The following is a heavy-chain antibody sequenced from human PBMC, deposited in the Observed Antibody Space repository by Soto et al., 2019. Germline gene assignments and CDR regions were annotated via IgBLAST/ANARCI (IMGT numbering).Heavy chain of an antibody. CDR1: DGCFSGYY. Sequence: XASLWRFCAVCDGCFSGYYWSWIRQPPGKGLEWIGEISHSESTNYYPSLKSRVTIAVDTSKNQFSLKLSSVTAEDTAVYYCVRDGHPITTSCYRNWFDPCGQRTLVTVSS. CDR3: VRDGHPITTSCYRNWFDP. V-gene: IGHV4-34*01. J-gene: IGHJ5*02. CDR2: ISHSEST. D-gene: IGHD2-2*01.